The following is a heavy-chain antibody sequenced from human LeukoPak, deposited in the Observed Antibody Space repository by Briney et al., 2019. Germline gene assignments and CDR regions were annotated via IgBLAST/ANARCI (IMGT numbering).Heavy chain of an antibody. J-gene: IGHJ6*02. CDR2: ISGSGGST. D-gene: IGHD2-2*01. V-gene: IGHV3-23*01. Sequence: PGGSLRLSCAASGFTFSSYAMSWVRQAPGKGLEWVSAISGSGGSTYYADSVKGRFTISRDNSKNTLYLQMNSLRAEDTAVYYCAKGSIPGLYQLSYYYYYYGMDVWGQGTTVTVSS. CDR1: GFTFSSYA. CDR3: AKGSIPGLYQLSYYYYYYGMDV.